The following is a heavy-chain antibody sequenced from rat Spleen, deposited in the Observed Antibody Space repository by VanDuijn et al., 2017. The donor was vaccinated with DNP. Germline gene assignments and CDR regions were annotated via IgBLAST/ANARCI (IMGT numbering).Heavy chain of an antibody. V-gene: IGHV3-1*01. CDR2: ISYSGRT. CDR3: ARQNIVRDWYFDF. D-gene: IGHD4-3*01. Sequence: EVQLQESGPGLVKPSQSLSLTCSVTGYSITSNYWGWIRKFPGNKMEWIGHISYSGRTTYNPSLKSRISITRDTSKNQIFLQLNSVSTDDTATYYCARQNIVRDWYFDFWGPGTMVTVSS. J-gene: IGHJ1*01. CDR1: GYSITSNY.